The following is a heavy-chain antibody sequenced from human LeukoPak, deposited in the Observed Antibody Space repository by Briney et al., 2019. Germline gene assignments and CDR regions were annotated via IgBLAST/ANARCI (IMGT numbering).Heavy chain of an antibody. CDR1: GFTFYSYA. CDR2: ISNYGHKT. J-gene: IGHJ6*03. V-gene: IGHV3-23*01. Sequence: GGSLRLSCVASGFTFYSYAMGWVRQSPGGGLECVSAISNYGHKTSYTDSVRGRFTISRDNSKNTVYLQMSSLRAEDTGIYYCVRNAASDFYYYMGVWGKGTTLIVS. CDR3: VRNAASDFYYYMGV. D-gene: IGHD6-25*01.